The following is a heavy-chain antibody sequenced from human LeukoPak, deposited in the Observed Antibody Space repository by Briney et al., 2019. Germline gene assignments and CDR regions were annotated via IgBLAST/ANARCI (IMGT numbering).Heavy chain of an antibody. J-gene: IGHJ4*02. Sequence: PGGSLRLSCTASGFTFGDYAMSWVRQAPGKGLEWGGFIRSKAYGGTTEYAASVKGRFTISRDDSKSIAYLQMNSLKTEDTAVYYCTRDRGPSYYYDSSGLDFDYWGQGTLVTVSS. CDR1: GFTFGDYA. V-gene: IGHV3-49*04. D-gene: IGHD3-22*01. CDR3: TRDRGPSYYYDSSGLDFDY. CDR2: IRSKAYGGTT.